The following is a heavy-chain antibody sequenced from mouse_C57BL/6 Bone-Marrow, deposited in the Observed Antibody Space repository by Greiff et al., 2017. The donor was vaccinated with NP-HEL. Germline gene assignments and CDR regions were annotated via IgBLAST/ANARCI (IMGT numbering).Heavy chain of an antibody. CDR3: ARHHYGSFAY. J-gene: IGHJ3*01. D-gene: IGHD1-1*01. CDR2: ISSGGSYT. V-gene: IGHV5-6*01. CDR1: GFTFSSYG. Sequence: VQLKESGGDLVKPGGSLKLSCAASGFTFSSYGMSWVRQTPDKRLEWVATISSGGSYTYYTDSVKGRFTITRDNAKNTLYLQISSLKSEDTAMYYCARHHYGSFAYWGQGTLVTVSA.